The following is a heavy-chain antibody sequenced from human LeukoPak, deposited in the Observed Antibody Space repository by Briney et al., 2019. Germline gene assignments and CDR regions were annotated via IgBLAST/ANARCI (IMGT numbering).Heavy chain of an antibody. CDR3: ARDHSGYDVWDYYYMDV. V-gene: IGHV4-59*12. CDR1: GGSISSYY. J-gene: IGHJ6*03. D-gene: IGHD5-12*01. CDR2: IYYSGST. Sequence: SETLSLTCTVSGGSISSYYWSWIRQPPGKGLEWIGYIYYSGSTNYNPSLKSRVTISVDTSKNQFSLKLSSVTAADTAVYYCARDHSGYDVWDYYYMDVWGKGTTVTVSS.